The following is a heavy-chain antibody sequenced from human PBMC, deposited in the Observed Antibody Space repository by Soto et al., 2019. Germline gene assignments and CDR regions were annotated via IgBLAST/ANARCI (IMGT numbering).Heavy chain of an antibody. D-gene: IGHD6-19*01. Sequence: PSETLSLTCTVSGDSISSNQWGWIRQPPGKGLEWIGYISKSGSTNYNPSLKSRVTMSLDTSKSQFSLKLRSVTPADTAVYFCARVNSGRNWFDPWGQGTLVTVSS. CDR1: GDSISSNQ. CDR3: ARVNSGRNWFDP. CDR2: ISKSGST. V-gene: IGHV4-59*01. J-gene: IGHJ5*02.